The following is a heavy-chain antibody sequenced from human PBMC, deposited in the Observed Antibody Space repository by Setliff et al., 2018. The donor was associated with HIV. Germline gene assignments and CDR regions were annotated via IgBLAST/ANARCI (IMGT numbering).Heavy chain of an antibody. Sequence: SETLSLTCTVSGGSISSYYWSWIRQPPGKGLEWIGHIYNRGSPKYNPSLKSRVTISVDTSKNQFSLKLSSVTAADTATYYCTSRGTVTTRDYHFDLWGRGTLVTVSS. CDR2: IYNRGSP. V-gene: IGHV4-59*01. J-gene: IGHJ2*01. CDR1: GGSISSYY. D-gene: IGHD4-4*01. CDR3: TSRGTVTTRDYHFDL.